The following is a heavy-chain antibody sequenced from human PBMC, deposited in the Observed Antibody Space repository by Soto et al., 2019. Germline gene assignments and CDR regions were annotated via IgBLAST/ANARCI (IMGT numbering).Heavy chain of an antibody. J-gene: IGHJ4*02. CDR3: AHGLCDNSCYWAVGSFAS. D-gene: IGHD2-15*01. V-gene: IGHV2-5*02. CDR1: GFSLTTTGVG. Sequence: QITLKESGPTLVKPTQTLTLTCTFSGFSLTTTGVGVGWIRQPPGKALECLALIYWDDDKRYSPSLKSRLTITKDTSKNQVVLKMTNMAPLDTATYYCAHGLCDNSCYWAVGSFASWGQGTLVTVSS. CDR2: IYWDDDK.